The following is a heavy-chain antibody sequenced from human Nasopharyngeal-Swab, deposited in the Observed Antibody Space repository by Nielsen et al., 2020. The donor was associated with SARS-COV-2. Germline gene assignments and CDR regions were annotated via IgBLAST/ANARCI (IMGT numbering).Heavy chain of an antibody. V-gene: IGHV3-21*01. D-gene: IGHD6-13*01. CDR3: ARYGGNSSSWYWYYYYYMDV. J-gene: IGHJ6*03. CDR2: ISSSSSYI. Sequence: GESLKISCAASGFTFSSYSMNWVRQAPGKGLEWVSSISSSSSYIYYADSVKGRFTISRDNAKYSLYLQMHSLRAEDTAVYYCARYGGNSSSWYWYYYYYMDVWGKGTTVTFSS. CDR1: GFTFSSYS.